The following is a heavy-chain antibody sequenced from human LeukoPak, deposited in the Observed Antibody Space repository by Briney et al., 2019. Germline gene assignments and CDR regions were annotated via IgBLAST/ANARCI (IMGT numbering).Heavy chain of an antibody. CDR2: ISGSGGST. D-gene: IGHD2-15*01. J-gene: IGHJ4*02. V-gene: IGHV3-23*01. CDR1: GFTFSSYA. CDR3: AKVDCSGGSCYY. Sequence: PGGSLRLSCAAAGFTFSSYAMSWVRQAPGKGLEWVSAISGSGGSTYYADSVKGRFTISRDNSKNTLYLQMNSLRAEDTAVYYCAKVDCSGGSCYYWGQGTLVTVSS.